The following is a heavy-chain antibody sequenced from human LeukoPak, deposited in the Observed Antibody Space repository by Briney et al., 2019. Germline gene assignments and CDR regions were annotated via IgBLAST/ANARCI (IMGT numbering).Heavy chain of an antibody. Sequence: PGGSLRLSCAASGFTFSSYSMNWVRQAPGKGLEWVSSISSSSSYIYYADSVKGRFTISRDNAKNSLYLQMNSLRAEDTAVYYCARDGSYSSGWYEAFYIWGQGTMVTVSS. CDR2: ISSSSSYI. CDR3: ARDGSYSSGWYEAFYI. D-gene: IGHD6-19*01. V-gene: IGHV3-21*01. J-gene: IGHJ3*02. CDR1: GFTFSSYS.